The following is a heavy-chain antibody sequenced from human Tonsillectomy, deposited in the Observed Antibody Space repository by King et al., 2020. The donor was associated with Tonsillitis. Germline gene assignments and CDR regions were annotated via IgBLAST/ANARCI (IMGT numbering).Heavy chain of an antibody. CDR2: IYYSGST. Sequence: QLQESGPGLVKPSETLSLTCTVSGGSVSSASYYWSWIRQPPGKGLEWIGYIYYSGSTNYNPSLKSRVTISVDTSKNQFSLKLTSVTAADTAVYYCARDQGYTGSFDAFDIWGQGTMVTVSS. J-gene: IGHJ3*02. D-gene: IGHD2-2*02. CDR3: ARDQGYTGSFDAFDI. V-gene: IGHV4-61*01. CDR1: GGSVSSASYY.